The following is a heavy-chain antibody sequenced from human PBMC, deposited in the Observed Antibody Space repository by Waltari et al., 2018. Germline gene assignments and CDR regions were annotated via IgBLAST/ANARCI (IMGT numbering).Heavy chain of an antibody. Sequence: QVQLVQSGAEVKKPGASVKVSCKASGYTFTSYDINWVRQATGQGLEWMGWMNPNSGNTGYAQKFQGRVTITRNTSISTAYMELSSLRSEDTAVYYCARTYYDFWCGYYEKRGDAFDIWGQGTMVTVSS. CDR1: GYTFTSYD. CDR2: MNPNSGNT. V-gene: IGHV1-8*03. CDR3: ARTYYDFWCGYYEKRGDAFDI. D-gene: IGHD3-3*01. J-gene: IGHJ3*02.